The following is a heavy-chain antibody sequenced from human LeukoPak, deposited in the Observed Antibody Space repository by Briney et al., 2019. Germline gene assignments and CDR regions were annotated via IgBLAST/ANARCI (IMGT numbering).Heavy chain of an antibody. CDR3: ARLISYYYYMDV. V-gene: IGHV4-34*01. CDR1: GGSFSGYY. D-gene: IGHD3-16*01. Sequence: SETLSLTCAVYGGSFSGYYWSWIRQPPGKGLEWIGSIYYSGSTYYNPSLKSRVTISVDTSKNQFSLKLSSVTAADTAVYYCARLISYYYYMDVWGKGTTVTISS. CDR2: IYYSGST. J-gene: IGHJ6*03.